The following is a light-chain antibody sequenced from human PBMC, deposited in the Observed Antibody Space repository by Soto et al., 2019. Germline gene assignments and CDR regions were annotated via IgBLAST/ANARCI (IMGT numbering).Light chain of an antibody. CDR3: CSYAGSSTVV. CDR1: SSDVGSYNL. Sequence: QSALTQPASVSGSPGQSITISCTGTSSDVGSYNLVSWYQQHPGKAPKLMIYEGSKRPSGVSNRFSGSKSGNTASLTIPGAQAEDEADYYCCSYAGSSTVVFGGGTKLTVL. CDR2: EGS. V-gene: IGLV2-23*01. J-gene: IGLJ2*01.